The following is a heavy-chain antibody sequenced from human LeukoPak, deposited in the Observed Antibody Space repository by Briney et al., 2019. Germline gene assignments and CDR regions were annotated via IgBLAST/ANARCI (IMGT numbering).Heavy chain of an antibody. CDR1: GYTFTSYD. Sequence: ASVKVSCKASGYTFTSYDINWVRQAPGQGLEWMGIINPSGGSTSYAQKFQGRVTMTRDTSTSTVYMELSSLRSEDTAVYYCARVPADPKDWEDYWGQGTLVTVSS. CDR2: INPSGGST. D-gene: IGHD1-26*01. J-gene: IGHJ4*02. CDR3: ARVPADPKDWEDY. V-gene: IGHV1-46*01.